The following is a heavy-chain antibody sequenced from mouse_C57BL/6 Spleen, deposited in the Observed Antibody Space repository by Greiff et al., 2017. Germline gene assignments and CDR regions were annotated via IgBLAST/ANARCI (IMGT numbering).Heavy chain of an antibody. J-gene: IGHJ4*01. CDR2: IYPGDGDT. D-gene: IGHD1-1*01. CDR1: GYAFSSSW. Sequence: QVQLQQSGPELVKPGASVKISCKASGYAFSSSWMNWVKQRPGKGLEWIGRIYPGDGDTNYNGKFKGKATLTADKSSSTADMQLSSLTSEDSAVYFCARDYGSPYYYAMDYWGQGTSVTVSS. V-gene: IGHV1-82*01. CDR3: ARDYGSPYYYAMDY.